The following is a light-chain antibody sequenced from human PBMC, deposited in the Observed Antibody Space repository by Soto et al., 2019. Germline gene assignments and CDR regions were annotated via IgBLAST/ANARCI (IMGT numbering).Light chain of an antibody. J-gene: IGKJ3*01. Sequence: TQSPATLSVSPGGSATLSCRASQSINKNLAWYQQRPGQAPRLLIYGASTKATGIPARFSGRGSGTDFTLTISSLQSEDVAVYYCQQYNDWGPFTFGPGTKVDIK. CDR1: QSINKN. V-gene: IGKV3-15*01. CDR2: GAS. CDR3: QQYNDWGPFT.